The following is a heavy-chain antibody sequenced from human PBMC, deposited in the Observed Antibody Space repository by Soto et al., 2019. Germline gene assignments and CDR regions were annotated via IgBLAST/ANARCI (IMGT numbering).Heavy chain of an antibody. CDR3: VKGGYCSGGSCYQQALAFDI. CDR2: ISINGGSK. CDR1: GFTFSSYA. V-gene: IGHV3-64D*09. Sequence: GGSMIFSCSTSGFTFSSYARHWVRQATGEGLEYVSAISINGGSKNYADTVKGRFTITRDNSKNTLYLQISSLRAEDTAVYYCVKGGYCSGGSCYQQALAFDIWGQGTMVTVSS. D-gene: IGHD2-15*01. J-gene: IGHJ3*02.